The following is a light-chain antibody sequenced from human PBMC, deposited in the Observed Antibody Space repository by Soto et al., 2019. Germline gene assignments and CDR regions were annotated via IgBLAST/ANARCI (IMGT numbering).Light chain of an antibody. CDR2: AAS. CDR3: QQSYTTLFT. CDR1: QSISNY. J-gene: IGKJ3*01. Sequence: DIQMTQSPSSLSASVGDRVTSTCRASQSISNYLNWYQQKPGKAPKLLIYAASSLQSGVPSRFSGSGSGTDFTLTISSLQPEDFATYSCQQSYTTLFTFGPGTHVDI. V-gene: IGKV1-39*01.